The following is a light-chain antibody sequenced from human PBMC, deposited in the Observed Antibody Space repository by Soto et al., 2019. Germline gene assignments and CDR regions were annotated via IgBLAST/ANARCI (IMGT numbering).Light chain of an antibody. CDR3: QQYYYIPFT. V-gene: IGKV4-1*01. CDR1: QSVFSSSYNRSF. Sequence: DIVMTQSPDSLAVSLGERATINCKSSQSVFSSSYNRSFIAWYQQKPGQPPKLLIYWASTREPGVPDRFSGSGSGTDFTLTISSLQAEDVAVYCCQQYYYIPFTFGPGTTVDIK. J-gene: IGKJ3*01. CDR2: WAS.